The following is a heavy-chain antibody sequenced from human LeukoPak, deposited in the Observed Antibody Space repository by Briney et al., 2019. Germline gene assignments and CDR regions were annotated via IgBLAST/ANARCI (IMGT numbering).Heavy chain of an antibody. CDR1: GFTFSSYW. J-gene: IGHJ4*02. V-gene: IGHV3-74*01. CDR2: INSDGSST. D-gene: IGHD3-10*01. CDR3: ARDRGYYGSGSYTL. Sequence: GGSLRLSCAASGFTFSSYWMHWVRQAPGKGLVWLSRINSDGSSTSYADSVKGRFTISRDNAKNTLYLQMNSLRAEDTAVYYCARDRGYYGSGSYTLWGQGTLVTVSS.